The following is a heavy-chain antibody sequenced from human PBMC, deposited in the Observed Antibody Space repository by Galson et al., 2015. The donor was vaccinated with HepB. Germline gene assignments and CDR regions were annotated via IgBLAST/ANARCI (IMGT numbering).Heavy chain of an antibody. J-gene: IGHJ3*02. CDR1: GFTFRTYG. CDR2: IKFDGSNQ. Sequence: SLRLSCAASGFTFRTYGMHWVRQAPGKGLEWVAVIKFDGSNQNYADAVKGRFTISRDNSKNTLYLQMNSLRAEDTAVYYCARRRTTVITNGASDIWGQGTMVTVSS. CDR3: ARRRTTVITNGASDI. D-gene: IGHD4-23*01. V-gene: IGHV3-33*01.